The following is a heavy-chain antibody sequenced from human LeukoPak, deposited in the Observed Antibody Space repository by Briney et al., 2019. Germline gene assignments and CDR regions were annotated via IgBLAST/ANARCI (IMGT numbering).Heavy chain of an antibody. J-gene: IGHJ4*02. Sequence: ASVKVSCKASGCTFTSYGITWVRQAPGQGLEWMGWISSNNGNTNYAQKLQGRVTMTTDTSTSTAYMELRSLRSDDTAVYYCARDLHDSSVFDYWGQGTLVTVSS. CDR3: ARDLHDSSVFDY. CDR1: GCTFTSYG. D-gene: IGHD3-22*01. V-gene: IGHV1-18*01. CDR2: ISSNNGNT.